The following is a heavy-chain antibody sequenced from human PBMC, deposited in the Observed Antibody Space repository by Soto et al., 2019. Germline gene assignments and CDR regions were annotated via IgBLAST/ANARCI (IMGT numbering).Heavy chain of an antibody. Sequence: QLQLQESGPGLVKPSETLSLTCTVSGDSINSGDYYWGWIRQPPGKGLEWMGSIHYSGSTYYNPSLKSRVTISVDTSKNQFSLRVTSVTAADTAVYYCARGTRPRQTVVDYWGQGALVTVSS. CDR2: IHYSGST. J-gene: IGHJ4*02. CDR1: GDSINSGDYY. V-gene: IGHV4-39*01. CDR3: ARGTRPRQTVVDY. D-gene: IGHD1-7*01.